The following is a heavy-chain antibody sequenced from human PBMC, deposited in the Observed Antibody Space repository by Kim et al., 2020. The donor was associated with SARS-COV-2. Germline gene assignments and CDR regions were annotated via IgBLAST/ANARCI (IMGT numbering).Heavy chain of an antibody. Sequence: NYNPTLKSRVTLSVATSKNQFSLKLSSVTAADTAVYYCARGRIFIAADYWGQGTLVTVSS. D-gene: IGHD6-13*01. CDR3: ARGRIFIAADY. J-gene: IGHJ4*02. V-gene: IGHV4-59*09.